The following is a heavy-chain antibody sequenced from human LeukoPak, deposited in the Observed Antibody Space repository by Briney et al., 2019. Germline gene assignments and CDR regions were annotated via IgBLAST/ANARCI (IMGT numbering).Heavy chain of an antibody. CDR1: GGSISSSSYY. CDR2: IYYSGST. CDR3: ARVSTVGAPRLDY. Sequence: SETLSLTCTVSGGSISSSSYYWGWIRQPPGKGLEWIGSIYYSGSTYYNPSLKSRVTISVDTSKNQFSLKLSSVTAADTAVYYCARVSTVGAPRLDYWGQGTLVTVSS. D-gene: IGHD1-26*01. V-gene: IGHV4-39*01. J-gene: IGHJ4*02.